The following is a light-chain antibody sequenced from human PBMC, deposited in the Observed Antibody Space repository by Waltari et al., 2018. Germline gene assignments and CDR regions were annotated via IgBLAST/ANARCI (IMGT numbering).Light chain of an antibody. V-gene: IGLV2-23*02. J-gene: IGLJ2*01. CDR2: EVS. CDR3: CSYAGSSTVL. CDR1: GIASGLFNF. Sequence: QPALTPPAPVSGSPGQSIPTSSPGTGIASGLFNFVSWYQQHPGKVPKVMIYEVSKRPSGVSNRFSGSKSGNTASLTISGLQPGDEADYYCCSYAGSSTVLFGGGTKLIVL.